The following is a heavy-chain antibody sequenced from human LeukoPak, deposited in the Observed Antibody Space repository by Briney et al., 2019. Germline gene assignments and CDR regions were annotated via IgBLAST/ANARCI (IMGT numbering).Heavy chain of an antibody. CDR2: ISNTDGNA. CDR1: GFTSNSSD. D-gene: IGHD3-10*01. Sequence: HAAGTLRLTCAASGFTSNSSDMSWVRQAPGKGLEWFSIISNTDGNAYYADSVRGRFTISRDNSKDPLYLQMKSFKAKATAIYYCARDILLSTWGVGTMVAVSS. J-gene: IGHJ3*01. CDR3: ARDILLST. V-gene: IGHV3-23*01.